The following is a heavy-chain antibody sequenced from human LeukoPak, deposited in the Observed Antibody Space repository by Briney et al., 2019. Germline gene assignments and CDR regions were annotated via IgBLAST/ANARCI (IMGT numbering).Heavy chain of an antibody. V-gene: IGHV4-34*01. CDR2: INGSGYT. CDR1: GGSFSAYY. Sequence: SETLSLTCAVYGGSFSAYYWSWIRQPPGKGLEWIGEINGSGYTNYNPSLKSRVTISADTSKNQFSLRLNSMTAADTAVYYCARQTRRSSSNDFGYWGQGTLVTVS. D-gene: IGHD2-2*01. CDR3: ARQTRRSSSNDFGY. J-gene: IGHJ4*02.